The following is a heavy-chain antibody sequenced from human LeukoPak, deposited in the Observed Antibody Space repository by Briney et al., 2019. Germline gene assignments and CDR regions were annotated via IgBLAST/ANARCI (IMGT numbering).Heavy chain of an antibody. CDR2: IYYSGST. J-gene: IGHJ4*02. D-gene: IGHD1-26*01. Sequence: SETLSLTCTVSGGSISSGDYYWSWIRQPPGKGLEWIGYIYYSGSTYYNPSLKSRVTISVDTSKNQFSLKLSSVTAADTAVYYCARVGVSGCYHFDYWGQGTLVTVSS. V-gene: IGHV4-30-4*08. CDR1: GGSISSGDYY. CDR3: ARVGVSGCYHFDY.